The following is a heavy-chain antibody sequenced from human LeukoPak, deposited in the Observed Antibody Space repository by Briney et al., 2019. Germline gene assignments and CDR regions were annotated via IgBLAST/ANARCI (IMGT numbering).Heavy chain of an antibody. V-gene: IGHV3-11*03. Sequence: GGSLRLSCAASGFTFSDYYMSWIRQAPGKGLGWVSYISSSGSYTNYANSVKGRFTISRDNAKNSLYLQMNSLRAEDTAVYFCARGSGYYDRVLDYWGQGTLVTVSS. D-gene: IGHD3-22*01. CDR2: ISSSGSYT. J-gene: IGHJ4*02. CDR3: ARGSGYYDRVLDY. CDR1: GFTFSDYY.